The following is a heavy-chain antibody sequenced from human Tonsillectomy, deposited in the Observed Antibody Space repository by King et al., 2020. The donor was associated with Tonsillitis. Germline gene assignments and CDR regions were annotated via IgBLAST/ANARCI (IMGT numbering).Heavy chain of an antibody. CDR3: TRPGDSIGYYYS. J-gene: IGHJ5*02. D-gene: IGHD3-22*01. CDR1: GFSFSGSG. Sequence: VQLVESGGGLVQPGGSLKLPCAASGFSFSGSGMHWVRQASGKGLEWVGRIRSKSNSYATMYAAAVKGRFTISRDDSKNMAYLQMNSLKTEDTAIYYCTRPGDSIGYYYSWGQGTLVTVSS. V-gene: IGHV3-73*01. CDR2: IRSKSNSYAT.